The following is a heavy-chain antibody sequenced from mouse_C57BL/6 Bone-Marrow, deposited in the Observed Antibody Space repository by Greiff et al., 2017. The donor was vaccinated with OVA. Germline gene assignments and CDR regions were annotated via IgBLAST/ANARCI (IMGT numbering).Heavy chain of an antibody. CDR1: GFSLTSYG. V-gene: IGHV2-6-1*01. J-gene: IGHJ1*03. CDR3: SRQGYDYDGYWYFDV. CDR2: IWSDGST. D-gene: IGHD2-4*01. Sequence: VQLQESGPGLVAPSQSLSITCTVSGFSLTSYGVHWVRQPPGKGLEWLVVIWSDGSTTYNSALQFRLSLSKDNSKSQVFLKMNSLQADDTAMYYCSRQGYDYDGYWYFDVWGTGTTVSVSS.